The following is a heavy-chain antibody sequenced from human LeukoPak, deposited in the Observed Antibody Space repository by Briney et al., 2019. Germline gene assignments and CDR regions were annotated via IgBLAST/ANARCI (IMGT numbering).Heavy chain of an antibody. Sequence: GGSLRLSGAASGFTFSSYAMSWVRQAPGKGLEWVANIKQDGSEKYYVDSVKGRFTISRDNAKNSLYLQMNSLRAEDTAVYYCARDGFNYYDSSGDYWGQGTLVTVSS. D-gene: IGHD3-22*01. J-gene: IGHJ4*02. CDR1: GFTFSSYA. V-gene: IGHV3-7*01. CDR2: IKQDGSEK. CDR3: ARDGFNYYDSSGDY.